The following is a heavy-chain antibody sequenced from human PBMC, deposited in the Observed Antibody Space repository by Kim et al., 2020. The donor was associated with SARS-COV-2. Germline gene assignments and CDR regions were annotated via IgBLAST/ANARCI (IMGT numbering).Heavy chain of an antibody. CDR2: LSGRGDRT. CDR1: GFIFSDYA. D-gene: IGHD3-10*01. J-gene: IGHJ4*01. Sequence: GGSLRLSCAVSGFIFSDYAMNWVRQAPGKGLEWVSGLSGRGDRTDYTDSVKGRFTVSRDNSNNRQYPQMNSLRVEDTAVYHCAKNRGGTVSGSKVGDDYWGQGVLVTVSS. CDR3: AKNRGGTVSGSKVGDDY. V-gene: IGHV3-23*01.